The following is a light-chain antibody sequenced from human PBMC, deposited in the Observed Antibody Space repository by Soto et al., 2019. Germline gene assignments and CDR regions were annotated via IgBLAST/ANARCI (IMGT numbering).Light chain of an antibody. CDR3: SAYTTSNTLI. Sequence: QSALTQPASVSGSPGQSVTISCTGTSSDVGGYDYVSWYQQHPGTAPKLILYEVNNRPSGVSNRFSGSKSGNTASLIISGLQTEDEANYYWSAYTTSNTLIFGTGTKVTVL. CDR2: EVN. V-gene: IGLV2-14*01. CDR1: SSDVGGYDY. J-gene: IGLJ1*01.